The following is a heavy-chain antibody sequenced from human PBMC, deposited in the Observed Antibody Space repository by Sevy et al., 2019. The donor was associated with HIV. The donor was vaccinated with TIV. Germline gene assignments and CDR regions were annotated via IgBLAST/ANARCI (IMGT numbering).Heavy chain of an antibody. CDR3: TKDAGWPL. D-gene: IGHD3-9*01. CDR1: GFLFGTHA. V-gene: IGHV3-23*01. J-gene: IGHJ4*02. Sequence: GGSLRLSCAASGFLFGTHAMSWVRQAPGNGLEWVSGITSSASTTYYADSVKGRFTISRDNSKNTLYLQMNNLRAEDTAVYYCTKDAGWPLWGQGTLVTVSS. CDR2: ITSSASTT.